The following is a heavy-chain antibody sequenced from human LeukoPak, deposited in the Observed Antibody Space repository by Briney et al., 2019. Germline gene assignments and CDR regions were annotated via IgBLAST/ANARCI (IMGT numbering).Heavy chain of an antibody. V-gene: IGHV1-3*03. CDR3: ARDRTGYSSSWFDY. Sequence: GASVKVSCKASGYTFTSYAMHWVRQAPGQRLEWTGWINAGDGNTKYSQEFQGRVTITRDTSASTAYMELSSLRSEDMAVYYCARDRTGYSSSWFDYWGQGTLVTVSS. CDR1: GYTFTSYA. CDR2: INAGDGNT. J-gene: IGHJ4*02. D-gene: IGHD6-13*01.